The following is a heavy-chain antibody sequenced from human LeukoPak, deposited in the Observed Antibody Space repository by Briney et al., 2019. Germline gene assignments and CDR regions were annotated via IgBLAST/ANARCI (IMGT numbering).Heavy chain of an antibody. V-gene: IGHV1-18*01. J-gene: IGHJ4*02. D-gene: IGHD6-19*01. CDR2: ISAYNGNT. Sequence: ASVKVSCKASGYTFTSPGISWVRQAPEQGLEWMGWISAYNGNTNYAQKLQGRVTMTTDTSTSTAYMELRSLRSDDTAVYYCARYSSGSYHFDSWGQGTLVTVSS. CDR3: ARYSSGSYHFDS. CDR1: GYTFTSPG.